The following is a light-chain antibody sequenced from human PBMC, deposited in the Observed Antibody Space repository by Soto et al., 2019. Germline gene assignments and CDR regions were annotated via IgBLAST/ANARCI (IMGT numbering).Light chain of an antibody. CDR1: QSISSC. CDR3: QERSNWPWT. CDR2: DAS. J-gene: IGKJ1*01. Sequence: EIVLTQAPATLSLSPGEGATLSCRASQSISSCLAWYQQKPGQAPRLLIYDASNRATDIPARFSGSGSGTDFTLTISTLESADFAVYYCQERSNWPWTFGQGTKVEIK. V-gene: IGKV3-11*01.